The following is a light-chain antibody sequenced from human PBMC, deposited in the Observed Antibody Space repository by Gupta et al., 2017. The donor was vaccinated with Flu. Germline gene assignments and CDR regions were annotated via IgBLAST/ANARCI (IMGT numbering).Light chain of an antibody. CDR2: GSS. Sequence: QSVLTQPPSVSGAPGQRATIPCTGSTSNIGAGYDVHWYQQVPGPAPKRVIYGSSSRPSGVPNRFSGSKSGTSASLAITGLRPEDEADYYCQSYDSRLSGWVFGGGTKLTVL. J-gene: IGLJ3*02. CDR3: QSYDSRLSGWV. CDR1: TSNIGAGYD. V-gene: IGLV1-40*01.